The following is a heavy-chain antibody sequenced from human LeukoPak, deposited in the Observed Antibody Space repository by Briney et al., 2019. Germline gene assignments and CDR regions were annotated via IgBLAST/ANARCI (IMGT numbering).Heavy chain of an antibody. CDR3: ARLRGVVTAYWFDP. D-gene: IGHD2-21*02. CDR1: GGSISSYY. V-gene: IGHV4-4*09. J-gene: IGHJ5*02. Sequence: TASETLSLTCTVSGGSISSYYWSWIRQPPGKGLEWIGYIYTSGSTNYNPSLKSRVTISVDTSKNQFSLKLSSVTAADTAVYYCARLRGVVTAYWFDPWGQGTLVTVSS. CDR2: IYTSGST.